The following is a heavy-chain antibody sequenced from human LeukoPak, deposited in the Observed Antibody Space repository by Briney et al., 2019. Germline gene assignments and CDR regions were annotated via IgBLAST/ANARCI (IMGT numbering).Heavy chain of an antibody. CDR1: GGTFSSYA. Sequence: PVKVSCKASGGTFSSYAISWVRQAPGQGLEWMGGIIPIFGTANYAQKFQGRVTITADESTSTAYMELSSLRSGDTAVYYCAATAAAGTATLNYWGQGTLVTVSS. CDR2: IIPIFGTA. V-gene: IGHV1-69*13. CDR3: AATAAAGTATLNY. D-gene: IGHD6-13*01. J-gene: IGHJ4*02.